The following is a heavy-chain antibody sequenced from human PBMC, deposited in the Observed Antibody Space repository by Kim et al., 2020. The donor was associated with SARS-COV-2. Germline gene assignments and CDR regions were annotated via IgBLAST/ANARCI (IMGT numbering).Heavy chain of an antibody. CDR1: GFTFSSYA. CDR2: ISGSGGST. Sequence: GGSLRLSCVASGFTFSSYAMSWVRQAPGKGLEWVSGISGSGGSTYYADSVKGRFTISRDNSKNTLYLQMNSLRAEDTAVYYCAKDLSGTERAVYISGWGADYWGQGTLVTVSS. CDR3: AKDLSGTERAVYISGWGADY. D-gene: IGHD6-19*01. V-gene: IGHV3-23*01. J-gene: IGHJ4*02.